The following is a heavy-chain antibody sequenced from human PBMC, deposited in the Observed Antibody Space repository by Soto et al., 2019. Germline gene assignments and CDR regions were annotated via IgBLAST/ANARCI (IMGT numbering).Heavy chain of an antibody. D-gene: IGHD4-17*01. CDR1: GGAVSSGSYY. V-gene: IGHV4-61*01. Sequence: PSETLSLTCTVSGGAVSSGSYYWSWIRQPPGKGLEWIGYIYYSGSTNYNPSLKSRVTISEDTSKNQSSLKLSSVTAADTAVYYCARDYGPTGVWYFDLWGRGTLVTVSS. CDR3: ARDYGPTGVWYFDL. J-gene: IGHJ2*01. CDR2: IYYSGST.